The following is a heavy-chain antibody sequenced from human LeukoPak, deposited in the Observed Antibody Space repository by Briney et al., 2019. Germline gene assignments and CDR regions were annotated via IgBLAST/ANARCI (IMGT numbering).Heavy chain of an antibody. CDR2: INAGNGNT. CDR3: ARVDSGYGSFDY. V-gene: IGHV1-3*03. Sequence: ASVKVSCKASGYTFTSYAMHWVRQAPGQRLEWMGWINAGNGNTKYSQEFQGRVTTTRDTSASTAYMELSSLRSEDMAVYYCARVDSGYGSFDYWGQGTLVTVSS. J-gene: IGHJ4*02. D-gene: IGHD5-12*01. CDR1: GYTFTSYA.